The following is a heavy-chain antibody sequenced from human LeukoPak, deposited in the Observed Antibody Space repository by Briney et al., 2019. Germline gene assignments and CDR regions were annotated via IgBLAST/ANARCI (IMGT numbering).Heavy chain of an antibody. V-gene: IGHV3-21*01. Sequence: GGSLSLSCAVSGFTLSRYSMMWLRQAPAKGREWVSSISSSSSYIYYADSLKGRFTISRHNAKNSLYLQMNSLRAEDTAVYYCATTGSGRYYGDWGQGTLVTVSA. CDR2: ISSSSSYI. CDR1: GFTLSRYS. D-gene: IGHD1-26*01. J-gene: IGHJ4*02. CDR3: ATTGSGRYYGD.